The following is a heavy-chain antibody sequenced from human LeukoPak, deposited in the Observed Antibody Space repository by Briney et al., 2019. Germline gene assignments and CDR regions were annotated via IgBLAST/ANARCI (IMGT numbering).Heavy chain of an antibody. CDR3: ARGGVAADVPIDY. D-gene: IGHD2-15*01. J-gene: IGHJ4*02. V-gene: IGHV1-69*05. Sequence: SVKVSCKASGGTFSSYAISWVRQAPGQGLEWTGGIIPIFGTANYAQKFQGRVTITTDESTSTAYMELSSLRSEDTAVYYCARGGVAADVPIDYWGQGTLVTVSS. CDR2: IIPIFGTA. CDR1: GGTFSSYA.